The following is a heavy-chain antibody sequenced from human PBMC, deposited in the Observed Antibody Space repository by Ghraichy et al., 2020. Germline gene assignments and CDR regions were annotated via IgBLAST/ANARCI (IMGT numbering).Heavy chain of an antibody. V-gene: IGHV3-48*02. J-gene: IGHJ4*02. CDR3: ARARYADYDFDY. CDR1: GFTFSSYC. Sequence: GGSLRLSCAASGFTFSSYCMNWVRQAPGKGLEWVSYISSSSSTIYYADSVKGRFTISRDNAKNSLYLQMNSLRDEDTAVYYCARARYADYDFDYCAPETLVTVPS. CDR2: ISSSSSTI. D-gene: IGHD4-17*01.